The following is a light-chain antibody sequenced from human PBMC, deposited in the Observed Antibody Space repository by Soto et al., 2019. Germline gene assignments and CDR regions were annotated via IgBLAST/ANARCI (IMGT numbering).Light chain of an antibody. CDR1: SSNIGAGYD. CDR2: GNS. Sequence: QSVLTQPPSVSGAPGQRVTISCTGSSSNIGAGYDVHWYQQLPGTAPKLLIYGNSNRPSGVPDRFSASKSGTSASLAITGLQAEDEADYYCQSYDISLSGYVVFGGGTKLTVL. J-gene: IGLJ2*01. CDR3: QSYDISLSGYVV. V-gene: IGLV1-40*01.